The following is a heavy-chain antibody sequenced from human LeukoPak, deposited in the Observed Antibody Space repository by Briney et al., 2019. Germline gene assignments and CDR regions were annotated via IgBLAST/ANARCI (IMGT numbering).Heavy chain of an antibody. CDR1: GFTFCGYS. CDR2: ISSSSSTI. J-gene: IGHJ4*02. V-gene: IGHV3-48*02. CDR3: ARGGYYFDY. Sequence: GGSLRLSCAASGFTFCGYSMNGVRRAPGRGLEWVSYISSSSSTIYYADSVKGRFTISRDNAKNSLYLQMNSLRDEDTAVYYCARGGYYFDYWGQGTLVTVSS.